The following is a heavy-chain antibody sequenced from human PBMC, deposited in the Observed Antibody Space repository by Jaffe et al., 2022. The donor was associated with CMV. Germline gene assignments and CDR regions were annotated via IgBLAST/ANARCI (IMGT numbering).Heavy chain of an antibody. CDR1: GGSISSYY. CDR3: ARGVRSSWYTYYYGMDV. J-gene: IGHJ6*02. D-gene: IGHD6-13*01. Sequence: QVQLQESGPGLVKPSETLSLTCTVSGGSISSYYWSWIRQPPGKGLEWIGYIYYSGSTNYNPSLKSRVTISVDTSKNQFSLKLSSVTAADTAVYYCARGVRSSWYTYYYGMDVWGQGTTVTVSS. CDR2: IYYSGST. V-gene: IGHV4-59*01.